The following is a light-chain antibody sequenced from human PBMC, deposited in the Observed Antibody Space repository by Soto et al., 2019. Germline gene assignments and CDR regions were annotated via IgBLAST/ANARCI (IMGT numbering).Light chain of an antibody. CDR1: QSISSY. J-gene: IGKJ3*01. CDR3: QHRTIWPPLFT. V-gene: IGKV3-11*01. CDR2: DIS. Sequence: EIVLTQSPGTLSLSPGERATLSCRASQSISSYLAWYQQKPGQAPRLLIYDISNRATGIPARFSGSGSGTDFTLTIRRLGPEDFAVYYCQHRTIWPPLFTFGPGTKVDIK.